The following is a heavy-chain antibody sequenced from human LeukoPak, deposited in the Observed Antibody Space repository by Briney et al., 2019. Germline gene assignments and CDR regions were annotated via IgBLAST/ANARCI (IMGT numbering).Heavy chain of an antibody. CDR3: ARSSYDDSSGYYSSY. D-gene: IGHD3-22*01. J-gene: IGHJ4*02. Sequence: ASVKVSCKASGYTFTGYYMHWARQAPGQGLEWMGWMNPNSGNTGYAQKFQGRVTMTRNTSISTAYMELSSLRSEDTAVYYCARSSYDDSSGYYSSYWGQGTLVTVSS. CDR2: MNPNSGNT. CDR1: GYTFTGYY. V-gene: IGHV1-8*02.